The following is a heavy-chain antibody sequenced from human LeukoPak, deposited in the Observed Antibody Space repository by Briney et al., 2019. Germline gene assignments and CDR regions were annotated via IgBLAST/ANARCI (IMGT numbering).Heavy chain of an antibody. Sequence: SETLSLTCAVSGGSISSSNWWSWVRQPPGKGLELIGSIYYSGSTYYNPSLKSRVTISVDTSKNQFSLKLSSVTAADTAVYYCARIVVVVAARNGMDVWGQGTTVTVSS. CDR2: IYYSGST. CDR3: ARIVVVVAARNGMDV. J-gene: IGHJ6*02. D-gene: IGHD2-15*01. V-gene: IGHV4-4*02. CDR1: GGSISSSNW.